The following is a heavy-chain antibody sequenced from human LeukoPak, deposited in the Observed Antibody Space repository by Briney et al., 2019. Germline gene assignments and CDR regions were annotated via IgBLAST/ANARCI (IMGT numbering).Heavy chain of an antibody. CDR3: ARELVSLGTGYFDL. J-gene: IGHJ2*01. D-gene: IGHD7-27*01. CDR2: ITGSSTWT. Sequence: GGSLRLFCEASGFTFRTYGMTWVRQAPGKGLEWVSGITGSSTWTYYADSVKGRFTISRDNSKNTLHLQMDSLRAEDTAIYYCARELVSLGTGYFDLWGRGTLVTVSS. V-gene: IGHV3-23*01. CDR1: GFTFRTYG.